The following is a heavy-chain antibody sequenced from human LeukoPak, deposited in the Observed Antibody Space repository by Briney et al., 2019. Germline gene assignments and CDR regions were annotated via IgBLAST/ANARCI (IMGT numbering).Heavy chain of an antibody. CDR1: GFSFSNHY. J-gene: IGHJ4*02. V-gene: IGHV3-7*01. D-gene: IGHD6-19*01. CDR3: TRVIVAVPGYFDYFDF. CDR2: INEDGSNK. Sequence: GGSLRLSCTASGFSFSNHYMRWIRQAPGKGLEWVANINEDGSNKWHLGSVKGRFTVSRDNARNSPYLQMNSLRVEDTAVYYCTRVIVAVPGYFDYFDFWGQGVLVTVSS.